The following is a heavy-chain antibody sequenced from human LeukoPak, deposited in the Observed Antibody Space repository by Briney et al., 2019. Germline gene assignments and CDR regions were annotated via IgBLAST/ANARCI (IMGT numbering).Heavy chain of an antibody. V-gene: IGHV1-18*01. Sequence: ASVKVSCKASGYTFTSYGISWVRQAPGQGLEWMGWISAYNGNTNYAQKLQGRVTMTTDTYTSTAYMEIRSLRSDDTAVYYCARVHQSSGSYGDYWGQGTLVTVSS. CDR2: ISAYNGNT. CDR3: ARVHQSSGSYGDY. CDR1: GYTFTSYG. J-gene: IGHJ4*02. D-gene: IGHD3-10*01.